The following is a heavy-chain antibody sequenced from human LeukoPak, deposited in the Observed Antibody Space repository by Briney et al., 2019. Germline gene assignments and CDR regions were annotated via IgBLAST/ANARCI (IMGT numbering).Heavy chain of an antibody. V-gene: IGHV1-46*01. D-gene: IGHD3-22*01. Sequence: ASVKVSCKASGYTFTSYYMHWVRQAPGQGLEWMGIINPSGGSTSYAQKFQGRVTMTRDTSTSTVYMELSSLRSEDTAVYYCAKAVETYYYDSSDAFDIWGQGTMVTVSS. J-gene: IGHJ3*02. CDR3: AKAVETYYYDSSDAFDI. CDR2: INPSGGST. CDR1: GYTFTSYY.